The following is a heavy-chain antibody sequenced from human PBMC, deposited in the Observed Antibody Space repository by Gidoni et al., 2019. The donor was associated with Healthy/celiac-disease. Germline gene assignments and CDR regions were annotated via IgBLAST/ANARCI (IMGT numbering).Heavy chain of an antibody. D-gene: IGHD3-10*01. V-gene: IGHV2-26*01. CDR3: ARTLPAMVRGVIPFDY. CDR1: GFPLSNARMG. Sequence: QVTLKESGPVLVKPTETLTLTCTASGFPLSNARMGVSWIRQPPGKALDWLAHIFSNDEKSYSTSLKSRLTISKDTSKSQVVLTMTNMDPVDTATYYCARTLPAMVRGVIPFDYWGQVTLVTVSS. J-gene: IGHJ4*02. CDR2: IFSNDEK.